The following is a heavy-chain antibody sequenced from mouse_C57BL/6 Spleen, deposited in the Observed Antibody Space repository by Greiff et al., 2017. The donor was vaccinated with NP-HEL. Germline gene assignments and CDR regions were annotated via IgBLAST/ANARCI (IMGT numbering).Heavy chain of an antibody. CDR1: GFTFSSYT. V-gene: IGHV5-9*01. J-gene: IGHJ2*01. CDR2: ISGGGGNT. CDR3: ARHGVYYFDY. Sequence: EVQRVESGGGLVKPGGSLKLSCAASGFTFSSYTMSWVRQTPEKRLEWVATISGGGGNTYYPDSVKGRFTISRDNAKNTLYLQMSSLRSEDTALYYCARHGVYYFDYWGQGTTLTVSS.